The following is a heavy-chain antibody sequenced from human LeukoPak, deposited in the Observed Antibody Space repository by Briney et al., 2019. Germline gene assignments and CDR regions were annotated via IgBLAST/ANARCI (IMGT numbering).Heavy chain of an antibody. Sequence: GGALRLSCAASGFTFSLYSMTWVRQAPGKGLEWVANIAPDGSTQNYVDSLEGRFTISRDNPKNSLYLQMHSLRAEDAAVYYCARVIGGAIDHWGQGTLVTVSS. CDR2: IAPDGSTQ. CDR3: ARVIGGAIDH. CDR1: GFTFSLYS. D-gene: IGHD1-26*01. J-gene: IGHJ4*02. V-gene: IGHV3-7*01.